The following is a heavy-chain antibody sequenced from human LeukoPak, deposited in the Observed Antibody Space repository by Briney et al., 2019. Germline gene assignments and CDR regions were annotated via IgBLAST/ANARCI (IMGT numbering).Heavy chain of an antibody. CDR3: ARRTDSSSWHFDH. CDR1: GYTFTGYY. J-gene: IGHJ4*02. Sequence: ASVKVSCKASGYTFTGYYMHWVRQAPGQGLEWMGWINPNSGGTNYAQKFQGWVTMTRDTSISTAYMELSRLRSDDTAVYYCARRTDSSSWHFDHWGQGTLVTVSS. V-gene: IGHV1-2*04. CDR2: INPNSGGT. D-gene: IGHD6-13*01.